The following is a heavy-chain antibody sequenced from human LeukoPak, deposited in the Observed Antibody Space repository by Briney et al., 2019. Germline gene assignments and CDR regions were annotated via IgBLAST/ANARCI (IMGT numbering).Heavy chain of an antibody. V-gene: IGHV3-23*01. CDR2: ISGSGGST. D-gene: IGHD2-2*01. Sequence: AGGSLRLSCAASGFTFGSYAMYWVRQAPGKGLEWVSGISGSGGSTFYADSVKGRFTISRDNSKNTLYLQMNSLRAEDTAVYYCAKDGNHVVVPVSPAWGQGTLVTVSS. CDR3: AKDGNHVVVPVSPA. CDR1: GFTFGSYA. J-gene: IGHJ4*02.